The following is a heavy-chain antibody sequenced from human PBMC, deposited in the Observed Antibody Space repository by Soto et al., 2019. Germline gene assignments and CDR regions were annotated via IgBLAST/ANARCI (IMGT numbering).Heavy chain of an antibody. D-gene: IGHD6-6*01. CDR3: ATTTPGSYSSSSSSYDYYYGMDV. V-gene: IGHV1-2*04. CDR1: GYTFTGYY. CDR2: INPNSGGT. Sequence: ASVKVSCKASGYTFTGYYMHWVRQAPGQGLEWMGWINPNSGGTNYAQKFQGWVTMTRDTSISTAYMELSRLRSDDTAVYYCATTTPGSYSSSSSSYDYYYGMDVWGQGTTVTVSS. J-gene: IGHJ6*02.